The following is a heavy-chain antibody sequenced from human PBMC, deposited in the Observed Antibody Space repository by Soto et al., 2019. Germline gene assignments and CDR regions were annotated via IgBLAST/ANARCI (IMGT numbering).Heavy chain of an antibody. CDR1: GFTLSMYS. CDR3: ARDKLILTAHDFFYGSDV. J-gene: IGHJ6*02. V-gene: IGHV3-7*03. CDR2: IPQEGSDG. Sequence: GGSLRLSCEVSGFTLSMYSMTWVRQAPGKGLEWVAKIPQEGSDGHYVDSVKGRFTISRDNAKNSVYLQMNSLRAEDTAVYYCARDKLILTAHDFFYGSDVWGQGAKVTVSS. D-gene: IGHD2-8*02.